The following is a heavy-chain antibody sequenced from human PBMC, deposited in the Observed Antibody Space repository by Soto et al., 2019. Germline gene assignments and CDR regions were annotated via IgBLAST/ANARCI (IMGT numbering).Heavy chain of an antibody. Sequence: ASVKVSCKASGYTFTSYGISWVRQAPGQGLEWMGWISAYNGNTNYAQKLQGRVTMTTDTSTSTAYMELRSLRSDDTAVYYCARDVIRLRFEAYYYYYMDVWGKGTTVTVSS. D-gene: IGHD4-17*01. V-gene: IGHV1-18*01. CDR1: GYTFTSYG. CDR3: ARDVIRLRFEAYYYYYMDV. CDR2: ISAYNGNT. J-gene: IGHJ6*03.